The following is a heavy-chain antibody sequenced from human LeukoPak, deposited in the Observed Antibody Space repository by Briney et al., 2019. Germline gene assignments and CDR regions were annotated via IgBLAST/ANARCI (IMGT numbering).Heavy chain of an antibody. J-gene: IGHJ4*02. Sequence: PSETLSLTCTVSGGSISSYYWSWIRQPPGKGLEWIGNIYYSGSTNYNPSLKSRVTISVDTSKNQFSLKLSSVTAADTAVYYCAGIAVAGTVDYWGQGTLVTVSS. CDR3: AGIAVAGTVDY. V-gene: IGHV4-59*01. CDR2: IYYSGST. D-gene: IGHD6-19*01. CDR1: GGSISSYY.